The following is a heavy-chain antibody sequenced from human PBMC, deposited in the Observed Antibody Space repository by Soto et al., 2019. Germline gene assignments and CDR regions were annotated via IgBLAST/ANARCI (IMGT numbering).Heavy chain of an antibody. D-gene: IGHD6-13*01. CDR3: AREDGSSSRWFDP. Sequence: SVKVSCKASGGTFSSYAISWVRQAPGQGLEWMGGIIPIFGTANYAQKFQGRVTITADESTSTAYMELSSLRSEDTAVYCCAREDGSSSRWFDPWGQGTLVTVSS. J-gene: IGHJ5*02. V-gene: IGHV1-69*13. CDR2: IIPIFGTA. CDR1: GGTFSSYA.